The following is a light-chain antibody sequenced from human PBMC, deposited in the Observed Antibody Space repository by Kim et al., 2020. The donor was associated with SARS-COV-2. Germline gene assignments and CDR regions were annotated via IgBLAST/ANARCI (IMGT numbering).Light chain of an antibody. Sequence: SYELTQPLSVSVALGQTATITCGGRNIGRKNVHWYQQKPGQAPVLVIYADFFRPSGIPERFSGSNLGDTATLTIGGAQADDEADYYCQGWDSNTVRVFGG. V-gene: IGLV3-9*01. CDR2: ADF. J-gene: IGLJ3*02. CDR3: QGWDSNTVRV. CDR1: NIGRKN.